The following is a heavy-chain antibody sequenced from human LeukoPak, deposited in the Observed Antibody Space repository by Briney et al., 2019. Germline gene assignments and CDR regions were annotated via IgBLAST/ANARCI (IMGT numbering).Heavy chain of an antibody. J-gene: IGHJ4*02. Sequence: GGSLRLFCAASGFTFSSYGMHWVRQAPGKGLEWVAVISYDGSNKYYADSVKGRFTISRDNSKNTLYLQMNSLRAEDTAVYYCAKDSKPYPYYYDSSGYCGDWGQGTLVTVSS. V-gene: IGHV3-30*18. CDR3: AKDSKPYPYYYDSSGYCGD. CDR1: GFTFSSYG. D-gene: IGHD3-22*01. CDR2: ISYDGSNK.